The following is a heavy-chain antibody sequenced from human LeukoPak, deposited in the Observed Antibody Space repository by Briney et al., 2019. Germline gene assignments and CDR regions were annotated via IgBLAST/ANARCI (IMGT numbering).Heavy chain of an antibody. CDR1: GFTFSTYE. D-gene: IGHD2-15*01. CDR3: ARGDMGFDY. V-gene: IGHV3-7*01. Sequence: GGSLRLSCAASGFTFSTYEMNWVRQAPGKGLEWVANIKQDGSEKYYVDSVKGRFTISRDNAKNSLYLQMNSLRAEDTAVYYCARGDMGFDYWGQGTLVTVSS. J-gene: IGHJ4*02. CDR2: IKQDGSEK.